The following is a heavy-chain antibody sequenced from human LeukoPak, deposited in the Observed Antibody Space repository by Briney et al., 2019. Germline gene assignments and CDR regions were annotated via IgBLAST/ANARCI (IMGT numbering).Heavy chain of an antibody. CDR3: ARATQWLAPLSAFDI. CDR2: IKQDGSEK. J-gene: IGHJ3*02. Sequence: GGSLRLSCAASGFTFSSCWMSWVRQAPGKGLEWVANIKQDGSEKYYVDSVKGRFTISRDNAKNSLYLQMNSLRAEDTAVYYCARATQWLAPLSAFDIWGQGTMVTVS. CDR1: GFTFSSCW. V-gene: IGHV3-7*03. D-gene: IGHD6-19*01.